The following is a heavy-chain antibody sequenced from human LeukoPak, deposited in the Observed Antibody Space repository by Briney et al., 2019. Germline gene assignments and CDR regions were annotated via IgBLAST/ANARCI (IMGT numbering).Heavy chain of an antibody. V-gene: IGHV3-48*01. J-gene: IGHJ4*02. CDR1: GFTFDDYG. D-gene: IGHD6-13*01. CDR2: ISSRGSVI. CDR3: ARRGYSSILRDY. Sequence: PGGSLRLSCAASGFTFDDYGMSWARQAPGKGLEWISYISSRGSVIYYADSVKGRFTVSRDNAKNSLYLQMSGLRVEDTAVYYCARRGYSSILRDYWGQGTLVTVSS.